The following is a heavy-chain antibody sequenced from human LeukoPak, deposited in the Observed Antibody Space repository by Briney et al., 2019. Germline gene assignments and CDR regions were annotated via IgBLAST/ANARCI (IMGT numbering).Heavy chain of an antibody. J-gene: IGHJ4*02. CDR2: IYYSGST. Sequence: SETLSLACAVYGGSFSGYYWSWIRQPPGKGLEWIGYIYYSGSTNYNPSLKSRVTISVDTSKNQFSLKLSSVTAADTAVYYCARTTDTGVFDYWGQGTLVTVSS. D-gene: IGHD4-23*01. CDR1: GGSFSGYY. V-gene: IGHV4-59*01. CDR3: ARTTDTGVFDY.